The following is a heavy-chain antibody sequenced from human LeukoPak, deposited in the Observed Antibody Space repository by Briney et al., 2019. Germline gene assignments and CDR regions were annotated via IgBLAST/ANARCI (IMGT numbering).Heavy chain of an antibody. CDR1: GFTFSHHG. V-gene: IGHV3-30*02. CDR3: AKGDVHYDFWSGYHKTS. D-gene: IGHD3-3*01. CDR2: ILYDGSNK. J-gene: IGHJ5*02. Sequence: GGSLRLSCAASGFTFSHHGMHWVRQAPGKGLEWVAFILYDGSNKYYADSVKGRFTISRDNSKNTLYLQMNSLRAEDTAVYYCAKGDVHYDFWSGYHKTSWGQGNLVTVSS.